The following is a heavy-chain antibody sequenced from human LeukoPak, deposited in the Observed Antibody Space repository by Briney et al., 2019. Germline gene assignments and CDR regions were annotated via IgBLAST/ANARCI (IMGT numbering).Heavy chain of an antibody. CDR3: ARDVGYSYGTDY. CDR1: GGSISSGSYY. V-gene: IGHV4-61*02. J-gene: IGHJ4*02. D-gene: IGHD5-18*01. Sequence: SQTLSLTCTVSGGSISSGSYYWSWIRQPAGKGLEWIGSIYTSGSTNYNPSLKSRVTISVDTSKNQFSLKLSSVTAADTAVYYCARDVGYSYGTDYWGQGTLVTVSS. CDR2: IYTSGST.